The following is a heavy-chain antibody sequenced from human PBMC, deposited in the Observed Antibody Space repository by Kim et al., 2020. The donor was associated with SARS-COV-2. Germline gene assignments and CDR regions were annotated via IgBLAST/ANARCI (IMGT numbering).Heavy chain of an antibody. CDR2: FDPEDGET. V-gene: IGHV1-24*01. CDR3: ATLYSYGYQDYYYYGMDG. Sequence: ASVKVSCKVSGYTLTELSMHWVRQAPGKGLEWMGGFDPEDGETIYAQKFQGRVTMTEDTSTDTAYMELSSLRSEDTAVYYCATLYSYGYQDYYYYGMDGWGQGTTVTVSS. J-gene: IGHJ6*02. CDR1: GYTLTELS. D-gene: IGHD5-18*01.